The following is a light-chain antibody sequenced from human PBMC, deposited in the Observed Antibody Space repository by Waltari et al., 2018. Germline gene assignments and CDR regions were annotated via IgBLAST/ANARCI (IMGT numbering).Light chain of an antibody. J-gene: IGKJ2*01. CDR2: WAS. CDR3: QQCYSSPYT. Sequence: DIVMTQSPDSLAVSLGERATIHCKSRQSVLSSSNNKNYLGWDQQKPGQPPKLLISWASTRESGVPDRFSGSGSGTDFTLTISSLQAEDVAVYYCQQCYSSPYTFGQGTKLEIK. CDR1: QSVLSSSNNKNY. V-gene: IGKV4-1*01.